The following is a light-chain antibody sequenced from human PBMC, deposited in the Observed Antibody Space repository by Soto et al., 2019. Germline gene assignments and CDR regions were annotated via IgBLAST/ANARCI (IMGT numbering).Light chain of an antibody. Sequence: EVVMTQSPATLSVSPGERATLSCRASQSISTNLAWYQHKPGQAPRLLISGTSTRATGIPARFSGGGSGTEFTLTISSLQSEDFAVYYCQQYNNWPPLTLGGGTKVDIK. CDR2: GTS. CDR3: QQYNNWPPLT. J-gene: IGKJ4*01. V-gene: IGKV3-15*01. CDR1: QSISTN.